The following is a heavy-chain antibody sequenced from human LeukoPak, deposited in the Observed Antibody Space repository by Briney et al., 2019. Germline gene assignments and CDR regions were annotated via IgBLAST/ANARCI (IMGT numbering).Heavy chain of an antibody. V-gene: IGHV3-23*01. D-gene: IGHD2-2*01. Sequence: GGSVRLSCAASGFTFSSYAMSWVRQAPGKGLEWVSAISGSGGSTYYADSVKGRFTISRDNSKNTLYLQMNSLRAEDTAVYYYAKDQRGIVVVPAVDYWGQGTLVTVSS. J-gene: IGHJ4*02. CDR2: ISGSGGST. CDR1: GFTFSSYA. CDR3: AKDQRGIVVVPAVDY.